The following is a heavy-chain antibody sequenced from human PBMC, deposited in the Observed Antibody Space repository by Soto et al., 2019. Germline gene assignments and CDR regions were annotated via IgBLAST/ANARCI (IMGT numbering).Heavy chain of an antibody. V-gene: IGHV1-69*08. CDR3: ARDLEGGHWGYYYMDV. CDR1: GGTFSSYT. D-gene: IGHD7-27*01. CDR2: IIPILGIA. J-gene: IGHJ6*03. Sequence: QVQLVQSGAEVKKPGSSVKVSCKASGGTFSSYTISWVRQAPGQGLEWMGRIIPILGIANYAQKFQGRVTITADKSTSTAYMELSSLRSADTAVYYCARDLEGGHWGYYYMDVWGKGTTVTVSS.